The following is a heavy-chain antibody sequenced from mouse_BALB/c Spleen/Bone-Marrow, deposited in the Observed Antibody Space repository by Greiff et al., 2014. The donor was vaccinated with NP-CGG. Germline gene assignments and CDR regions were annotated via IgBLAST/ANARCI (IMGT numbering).Heavy chain of an antibody. CDR2: INPSNVDT. CDR1: GYTFTSYY. CDR3: SRGYYGSTYYYAMDY. J-gene: IGHJ4*01. D-gene: IGHD1-1*01. V-gene: IGHV1S81*02. Sequence: QVTLKESGAELVKPGASVKLSCKASGYTFTSYYMFWVKQRPGQGLEWIGEINPSNVDTNFNEKFKSKATLTVDKSSNTAYMQLSSLTSEDSAVYYCSRGYYGSTYYYAMDYWGQGTSATVSS.